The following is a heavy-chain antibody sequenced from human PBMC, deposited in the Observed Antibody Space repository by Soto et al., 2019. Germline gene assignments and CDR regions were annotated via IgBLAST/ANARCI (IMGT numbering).Heavy chain of an antibody. Sequence: EVQLVESGGGLVQPGGSLRLSCVASGFTFSSYSMNWVRQAPGKGLEWVSYISSSSSTIYYADSVKGRFTISRDNAKNSLYLQMNSLRAEDTAVYYCAREGDYDSSGNDAFDIWGQGTMVTVSS. D-gene: IGHD3-22*01. J-gene: IGHJ3*02. CDR1: GFTFSSYS. CDR2: ISSSSSTI. CDR3: AREGDYDSSGNDAFDI. V-gene: IGHV3-48*01.